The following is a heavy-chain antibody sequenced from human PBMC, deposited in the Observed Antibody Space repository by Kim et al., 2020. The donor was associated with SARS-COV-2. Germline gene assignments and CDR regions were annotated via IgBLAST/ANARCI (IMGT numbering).Heavy chain of an antibody. D-gene: IGHD3-10*01. CDR3: AKVGRSTMVRETYYGLDV. Sequence: VKSRFPISRDNSKDTLYLQMNSLRPEDTAVYYCAKVGRSTMVRETYYGLDVWGQGTTVTVSS. V-gene: IGHV3-30*02. J-gene: IGHJ6*02.